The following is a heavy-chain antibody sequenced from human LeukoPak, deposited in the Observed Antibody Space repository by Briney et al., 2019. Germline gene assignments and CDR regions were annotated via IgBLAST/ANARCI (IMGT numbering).Heavy chain of an antibody. V-gene: IGHV1-69*05. J-gene: IGHJ4*02. D-gene: IGHD6-19*01. CDR3: TRDLAGYSSSFDY. CDR2: IIPIFGTA. Sequence: SVKVSCKASGGTFSSYAISWVRQAPGQGLEWMGGIIPIFGTANYAQKFQGRVTITTDESTSTAYMELSSLRSEDTAVYYCTRDLAGYSSSFDYWGQGTLVTVSS. CDR1: GGTFSSYA.